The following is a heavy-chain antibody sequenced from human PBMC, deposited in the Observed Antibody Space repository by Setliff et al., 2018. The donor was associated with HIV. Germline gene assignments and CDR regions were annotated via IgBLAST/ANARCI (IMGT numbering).Heavy chain of an antibody. J-gene: IGHJ5*02. D-gene: IGHD6-19*01. CDR3: ARGYSNVWPPIYNWFDP. V-gene: IGHV4-38-2*01. Sequence: PSETLSLTCAVSGYSISSGYYWGWIRQTPGKGLEWIGSMSHSGSTYYNPSLKSRLTISVDTSKNQFSLKLSSVTAADTAVYYCARGYSNVWPPIYNWFDPWGQGTLVTVSS. CDR2: MSHSGST. CDR1: GYSISSGYY.